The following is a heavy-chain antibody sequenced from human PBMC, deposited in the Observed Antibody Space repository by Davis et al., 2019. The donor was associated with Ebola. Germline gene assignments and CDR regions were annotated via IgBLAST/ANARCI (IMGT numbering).Heavy chain of an antibody. Sequence: AASVKVSCKASGGTFSSYAISWVRQAPGQRLEWMGWINAGNGNTKYSQKFQGRVTITRDTSASTAYMELSSLRSEDTAVYYCARAEYGDYNNWFDPWGQGTLVTVSS. CDR2: INAGNGNT. J-gene: IGHJ5*02. CDR1: GGTFSSYA. V-gene: IGHV1-3*01. D-gene: IGHD4-17*01. CDR3: ARAEYGDYNNWFDP.